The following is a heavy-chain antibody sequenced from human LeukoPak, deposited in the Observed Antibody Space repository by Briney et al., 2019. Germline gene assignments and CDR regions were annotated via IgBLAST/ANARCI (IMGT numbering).Heavy chain of an antibody. J-gene: IGHJ4*02. Sequence: GGSLRLSCAASGFIFSHYTMLWVRQAPGKGLEWVAVIPFDESNKYYADSVKGRFAISRDNSNNTLYLQMNNLRVEDTAVYYCARDNNADYWGQGTLVTVSS. V-gene: IGHV3-30*09. D-gene: IGHD1/OR15-1a*01. CDR3: ARDNNADY. CDR1: GFIFSHYT. CDR2: IPFDESNK.